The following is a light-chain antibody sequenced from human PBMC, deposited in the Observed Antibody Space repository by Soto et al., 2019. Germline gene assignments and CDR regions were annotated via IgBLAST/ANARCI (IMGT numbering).Light chain of an antibody. Sequence: QSVLTQPPSVSGAPGQGVTISCTGSSSNIGAGYDVHWYQQLPGTAPKLLIYDSNNRPSGVPDRFSGSKSGTSASLAITGLQAEDEADYYCQSYDSSLSALYVFGTGTKLTVL. V-gene: IGLV1-40*01. CDR3: QSYDSSLSALYV. CDR2: DSN. J-gene: IGLJ1*01. CDR1: SSNIGAGYD.